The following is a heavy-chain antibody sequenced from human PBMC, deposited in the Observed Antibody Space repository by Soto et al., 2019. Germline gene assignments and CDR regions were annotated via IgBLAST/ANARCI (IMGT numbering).Heavy chain of an antibody. D-gene: IGHD2-8*01. CDR3: STDFPHGRCTNGVCSQWDH. J-gene: IGHJ4*02. CDR1: GFTFSDAW. V-gene: IGHV3-15*05. Sequence: GGSLRLSCAVSGFTFSDAWMSWVRQAPGKGLEWLGRIRSKTNGGTAEYAAPVKGRFTISRDDSENILYLQMNSLRLEDTAVYYCSTDFPHGRCTNGVCSQWDHWGQGALVTVS. CDR2: IRSKTNGGTA.